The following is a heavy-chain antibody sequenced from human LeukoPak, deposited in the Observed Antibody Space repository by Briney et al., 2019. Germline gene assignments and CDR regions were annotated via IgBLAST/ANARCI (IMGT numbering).Heavy chain of an antibody. CDR1: GFTFDDYG. D-gene: IGHD2-2*01. CDR2: INWNGGST. Sequence: GGSLRLSCAASGFTFDDYGMSWVRQAPGKGLEWVSGINWNGGSTGYADSAKGRFTISRDNAKNSLYLQMNSLRAEDTALYYCARQGTSDYYYYYYMDVWGKGTTVTVSS. J-gene: IGHJ6*03. V-gene: IGHV3-20*04. CDR3: ARQGTSDYYYYYYMDV.